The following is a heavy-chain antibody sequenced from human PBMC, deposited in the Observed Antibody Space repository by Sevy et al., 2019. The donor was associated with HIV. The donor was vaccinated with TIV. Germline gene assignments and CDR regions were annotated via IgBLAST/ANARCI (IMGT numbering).Heavy chain of an antibody. D-gene: IGHD2-21*01. J-gene: IGHJ4*02. Sequence: GGSLRLSCAVSGFTFSFYWMTWVRQAPGKGLEWVANINQDGSETYYVDSVKGRFTISRDNAKNSLYLQMDSLRAEDTAVCYCARKRPAYFDYWGQGTLVTVSS. V-gene: IGHV3-7*03. CDR2: INQDGSET. CDR3: ARKRPAYFDY. CDR1: GFTFSFYW.